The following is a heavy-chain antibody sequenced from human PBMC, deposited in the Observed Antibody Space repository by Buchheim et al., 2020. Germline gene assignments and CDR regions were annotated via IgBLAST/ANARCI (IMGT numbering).Heavy chain of an antibody. CDR2: IDPDDSYT. Sequence: EVQLVQSGAEVKKPGESLRISCKGFGYTFTSHWISWVRQMTGKGLEWMGRIDPDDSYTNYSPSFQGQVTISADKSISTAYPHWRSLKASDTAMYYCARQDCSSGVCYFFDHWGQGTL. CDR3: ARQDCSSGVCYFFDH. D-gene: IGHD2-8*01. CDR1: GYTFTSHW. V-gene: IGHV5-10-1*03. J-gene: IGHJ4*02.